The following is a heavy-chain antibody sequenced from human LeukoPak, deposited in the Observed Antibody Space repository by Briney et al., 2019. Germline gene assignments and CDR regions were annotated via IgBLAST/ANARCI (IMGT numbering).Heavy chain of an antibody. CDR3: ARTRYYYNSRSYGAPYYFDY. J-gene: IGHJ4*02. CDR2: IYHSGST. V-gene: IGHV4-4*02. CDR1: GGSISSSDW. D-gene: IGHD3-10*01. Sequence: KPSGTLSLTCAVSGGSISSSDWWSWVRQPPGKGLEWIGEIYHSGSTNYNPSLKSRVTISVDTSKNQFSLKLSSVTAADTAVYYCARTRYYYNSRSYGAPYYFDYWGQGTLVTVSS.